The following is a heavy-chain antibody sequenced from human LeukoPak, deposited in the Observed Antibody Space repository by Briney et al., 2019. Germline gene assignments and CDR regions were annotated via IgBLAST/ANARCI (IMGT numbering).Heavy chain of an antibody. CDR3: ARDRLQYYDFWSPNHY. CDR2: ISSSSSYI. CDR1: GFTFSSYS. D-gene: IGHD3-3*01. V-gene: IGHV3-21*01. J-gene: IGHJ4*02. Sequence: GGSLRLSCAASGFTFSSYSMNWVRQAPGKGLEWVSSISSSSSYIYYADSVKGRFTISRDNAKNSLYLQMNSLRAEDTAVYYCARDRLQYYDFWSPNHYWGQGTLVTVSS.